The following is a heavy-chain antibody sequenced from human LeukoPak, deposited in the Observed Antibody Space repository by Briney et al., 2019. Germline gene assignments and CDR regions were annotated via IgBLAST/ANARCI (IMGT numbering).Heavy chain of an antibody. CDR2: INQDANEK. Sequence: GGSLRLSCAVSGYTFSNYWMTWVRQAPGKGLEWVANINQDANEKFYVDSVKGRFTISRDNPKTSLYLQMTSLRAEDTAVYYCARGGGRSDDHWGQGTRVTVSS. CDR3: ARGGGRSDDH. D-gene: IGHD3-10*01. CDR1: GYTFSNYW. V-gene: IGHV3-7*01. J-gene: IGHJ5*02.